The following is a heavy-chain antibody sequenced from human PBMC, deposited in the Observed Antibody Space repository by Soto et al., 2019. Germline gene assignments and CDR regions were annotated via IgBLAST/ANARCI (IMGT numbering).Heavy chain of an antibody. CDR2: INHSGST. CDR1: GRPYRVSY. D-gene: IGHD2-15*01. Sequence: SETMSLTCVVYGRPYRVSYRSSISQLSGKRLEWIGEINHSGSTNYNPSLKSRVTISVDTSKNQFSLKLSSVTAADTAVYYCARVSPFVVVAATDYYYYGMDVWGQGTTVT. J-gene: IGHJ6*02. CDR3: ARVSPFVVVAATDYYYYGMDV. V-gene: IGHV4-34*01.